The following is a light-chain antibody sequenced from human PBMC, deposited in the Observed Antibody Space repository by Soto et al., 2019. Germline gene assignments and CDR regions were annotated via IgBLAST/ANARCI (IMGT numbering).Light chain of an antibody. Sequence: DIQMTQSPSTLSGSVGDRVTITCRASQTISSWLAWYQQKPGKAPKLLIYKASGLESGVPSRFSGSGSGTDFTLTISSLQPDDFATYYCQQYNSYSPRTFGEGTKVDIK. CDR3: QQYNSYSPRT. V-gene: IGKV1-5*03. CDR2: KAS. CDR1: QTISSW. J-gene: IGKJ4*01.